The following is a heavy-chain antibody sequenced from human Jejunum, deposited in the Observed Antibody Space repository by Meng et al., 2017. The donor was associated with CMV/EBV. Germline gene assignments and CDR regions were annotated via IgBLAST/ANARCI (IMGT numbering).Heavy chain of an antibody. Sequence: QGHLVQSVSELKTPGASVNVSCKASGYTFSTYTINWVRQAHGRGLEWMGWISTNTGTPTYTQGFTGRFVFSLDTSVSTAYLQISSLKAEDTAVYYCARGGNFDPWGQGTLVTVSS. V-gene: IGHV7-4-1*02. CDR2: ISTNTGTP. J-gene: IGHJ5*02. D-gene: IGHD2/OR15-2a*01. CDR3: ARGGNFDP. CDR1: GYTFSTYT.